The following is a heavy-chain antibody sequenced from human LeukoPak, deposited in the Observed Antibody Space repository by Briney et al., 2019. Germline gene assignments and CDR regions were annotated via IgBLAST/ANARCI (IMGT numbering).Heavy chain of an antibody. J-gene: IGHJ4*02. Sequence: PGGSLRLSCAASGFTFDDYGMSWVRQAPGKGLEWVSGINWNGGSTGYADSVKGRFTISRDNAKNSLYLQMNSLRAEDTALYYCARAFPSIWFGETHPYFDYWGQGTLVTVSS. V-gene: IGHV3-20*04. D-gene: IGHD3-10*01. CDR1: GFTFDDYG. CDR3: ARAFPSIWFGETHPYFDY. CDR2: INWNGGST.